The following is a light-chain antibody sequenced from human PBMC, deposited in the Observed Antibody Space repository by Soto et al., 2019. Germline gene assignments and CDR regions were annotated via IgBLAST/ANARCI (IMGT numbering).Light chain of an antibody. CDR2: LGS. J-gene: IGKJ2*01. Sequence: DIVMTQSPLSLPVTPGEPASISCRSSQSLLHSNGYNYLDWYLQKPGQSPQLLIYLGSNRASGVPDRFSGSGSGTDFTLTISRVEAEDVGVYYCMQALQTPYTFGQGNKLEIK. CDR1: QSLLHSNGYNY. CDR3: MQALQTPYT. V-gene: IGKV2-28*01.